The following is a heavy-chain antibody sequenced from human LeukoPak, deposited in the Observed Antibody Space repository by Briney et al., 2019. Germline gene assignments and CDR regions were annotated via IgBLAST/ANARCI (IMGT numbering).Heavy chain of an antibody. CDR1: GGSFSGYY. CDR3: ARVSQRWLQLRGWGEFDY. D-gene: IGHD5-24*01. CDR2: INHSGST. J-gene: IGHJ4*02. Sequence: TASETLSLTCAVYGGSFSGYYWSWIRQPPGKGLEWIGEINHSGSTNYNPSLKSRVTISVDTSKNQFSLKLSSVTAADTAVYYCARVSQRWLQLRGWGEFDYWGQGTLVTVSS. V-gene: IGHV4-34*01.